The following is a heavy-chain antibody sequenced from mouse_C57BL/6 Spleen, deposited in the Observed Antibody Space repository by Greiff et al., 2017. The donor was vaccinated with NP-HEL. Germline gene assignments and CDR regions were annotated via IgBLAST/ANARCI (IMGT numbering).Heavy chain of an antibody. CDR1: GYTFTDYY. D-gene: IGHD2-5*01. CDR3: AGGAYYSNYYYAMDY. Sequence: QVQLQQSGAELVRPGASVKLSCKASGYTFTDYYINWVKQRPGQGLEWIARIYPGSGNTYYNEKFKGKATLTAEKSSSTAYMQLSSLTSEDSAVYFCAGGAYYSNYYYAMDYWGQGTSVTVSS. V-gene: IGHV1-76*01. J-gene: IGHJ4*01. CDR2: IYPGSGNT.